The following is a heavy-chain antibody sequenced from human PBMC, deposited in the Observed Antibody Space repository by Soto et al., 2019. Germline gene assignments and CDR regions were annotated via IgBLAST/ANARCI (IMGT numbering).Heavy chain of an antibody. CDR3: ARAKGYYYDSSGYGSYYYGMDV. CDR1: GGSVSSYY. CDR2: IYYSGST. D-gene: IGHD3-22*01. V-gene: IGHV4-59*02. Sequence: SETLSLTCTVSGGSVSSYYWSWIRQPPGKGLEWIGYIYYSGSTNYNPSLKSRVTISVDTSKNQFSLKLGSVTAADTAVYYCARAKGYYYDSSGYGSYYYGMDVWGQGTTVTVSS. J-gene: IGHJ6*02.